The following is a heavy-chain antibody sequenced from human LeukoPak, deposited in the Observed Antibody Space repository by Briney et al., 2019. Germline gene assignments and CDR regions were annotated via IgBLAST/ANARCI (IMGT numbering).Heavy chain of an antibody. CDR1: GYTLTELS. J-gene: IGHJ5*02. CDR2: FDPEDGET. D-gene: IGHD4-17*01. V-gene: IGHV1-24*01. CDR3: ATSHLPYGDYRYWFDP. Sequence: ASVKVSCKVSGYTLTELSMHWVRQAPGKGLEWMGGFDPEDGETIYAQKFQGRVTMTEDTSTDTAYMELSSLRSEDTAVYYCATSHLPYGDYRYWFDPWGQGTLVTVSS.